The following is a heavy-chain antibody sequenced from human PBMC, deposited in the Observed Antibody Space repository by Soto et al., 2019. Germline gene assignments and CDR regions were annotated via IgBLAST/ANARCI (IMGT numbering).Heavy chain of an antibody. J-gene: IGHJ6*01. CDR3: AKDRYDILTGSARYYYATDV. CDR2: ISYDGSNK. V-gene: IGHV3-30*18. CDR1: GFTFSSYG. Sequence: GGSLRLSCAASGFTFSSYGMHWVRQAPGKGLEWVAVISYDGSNKYYADSVKGRFTISRDNSKNTPYLQMNSLRAEDTAVYYCAKDRYDILTGSARYYYATDVWGQWTTVTVAS. D-gene: IGHD3-9*01.